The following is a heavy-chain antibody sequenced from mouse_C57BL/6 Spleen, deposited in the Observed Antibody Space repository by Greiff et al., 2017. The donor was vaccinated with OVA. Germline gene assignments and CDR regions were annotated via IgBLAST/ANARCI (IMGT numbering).Heavy chain of an antibody. CDR3: ARRRSMITTGVYYYAMDY. V-gene: IGHV5-4*03. CDR1: GFTFSSYA. D-gene: IGHD2-4*01. CDR2: ISDGGSYT. J-gene: IGHJ4*01. Sequence: EVKLQESGGGLVKPGGSLKLSCAASGFTFSSYAMSWVRQTPEKRLEWVATISDGGSYTYYPDNVKGRFTISRDNAKNNLYLQMSHLKSEDTAMYYCARRRSMITTGVYYYAMDYWGQGTSVTVSS.